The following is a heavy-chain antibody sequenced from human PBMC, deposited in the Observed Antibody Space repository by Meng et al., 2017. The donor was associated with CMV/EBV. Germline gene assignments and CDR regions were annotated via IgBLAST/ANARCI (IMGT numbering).Heavy chain of an antibody. J-gene: IGHJ4*02. CDR2: IIPIFGTE. CDR3: ARVCGGSCFDY. CDR1: GGTFSSYA. D-gene: IGHD2-15*01. V-gene: IGHV1-69*12. Sequence: QLVQAGGEVKKPGSPVNVCCKASGGTFSSYASSWVRQAPEQGLEWMGGIIPIFGTENYAQKFQGRVTITADESTSTAYMELSSLRSEDTAVYYCARVCGGSCFDYWGQGTLVTVSS.